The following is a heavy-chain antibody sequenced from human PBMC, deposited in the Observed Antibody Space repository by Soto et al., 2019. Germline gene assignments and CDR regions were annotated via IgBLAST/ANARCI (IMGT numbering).Heavy chain of an antibody. D-gene: IGHD2-2*01. Sequence: ASVKVSCKASGGTFRSYAISWVRQAPGQGLEWMGGIIPIFGTANYAQKFQGRVTITADESTSTAYMELSSLRSEDTAVYYCARGAYCSSTSCYSIGVYYYYGMDVWGQGTTVTVSS. V-gene: IGHV1-69*13. CDR3: ARGAYCSSTSCYSIGVYYYYGMDV. J-gene: IGHJ6*02. CDR1: GGTFRSYA. CDR2: IIPIFGTA.